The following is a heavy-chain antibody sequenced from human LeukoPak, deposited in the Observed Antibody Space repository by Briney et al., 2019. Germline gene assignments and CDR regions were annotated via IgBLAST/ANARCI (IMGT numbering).Heavy chain of an antibody. CDR1: GGSISSYY. CDR3: ARDWVAAAGTRWFDA. V-gene: IGHV4-59*01. J-gene: IGHJ5*02. CDR2: IYYGGST. Sequence: SETLSLTCTVSGGSISSYYWSWIRQPPGKGLEGIGCIYYGGSTNYNPSLKSRVTISVDTSKNQFSLKLSSVTAADTAVYYCARDWVAAAGTRWFDAWGQGTLVTVSS. D-gene: IGHD6-13*01.